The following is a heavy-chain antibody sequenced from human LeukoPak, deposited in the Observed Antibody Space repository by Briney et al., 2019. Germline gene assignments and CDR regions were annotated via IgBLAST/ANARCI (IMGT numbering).Heavy chain of an antibody. V-gene: IGHV1-8*01. J-gene: IGHJ4*02. Sequence: ASVKVSCKASGYTFTSYDINWVRQATGQGLEWMGWMNPNSGNTGYAQKFQGRVTMTRNTSISTAYMELSSLRSEDTAVYYSARGRRQYYDSSGYYFDYWGQGTLVTVSS. D-gene: IGHD3-22*01. CDR1: GYTFTSYD. CDR2: MNPNSGNT. CDR3: ARGRRQYYDSSGYYFDY.